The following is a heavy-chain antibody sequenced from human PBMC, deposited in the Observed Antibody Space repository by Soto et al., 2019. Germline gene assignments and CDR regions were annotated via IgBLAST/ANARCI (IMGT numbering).Heavy chain of an antibody. D-gene: IGHD2-15*01. Sequence: SVKVSCKASGGTFSSYAISWVRQAPGQGLEWMGGIIPIFGTANYAQKFQGRVTITADESTSTAYMELSSLRSEDTAVYYCARAYCSGGSCYSLLVPPRYGMDVWGQGTTVTVSS. CDR2: IIPIFGTA. CDR3: ARAYCSGGSCYSLLVPPRYGMDV. CDR1: GGTFSSYA. J-gene: IGHJ6*02. V-gene: IGHV1-69*13.